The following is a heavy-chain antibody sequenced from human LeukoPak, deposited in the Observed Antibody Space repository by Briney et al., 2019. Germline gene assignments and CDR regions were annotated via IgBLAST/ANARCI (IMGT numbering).Heavy chain of an antibody. CDR1: GFTFSSYA. CDR2: ISYDGSNK. V-gene: IGHV3-30-3*01. J-gene: IGHJ4*02. CDR3: ARVTVALRRITALDS. D-gene: IGHD1-14*01. Sequence: GGSLRLSCAASGFTFSSYAMHWVRQAPGKGLEWVAVISYDGSNKYYADSVKGRFTISRDNSKNTLYLQMNSLRAEDTAVYYCARVTVALRRITALDSWGQGTLVTVSS.